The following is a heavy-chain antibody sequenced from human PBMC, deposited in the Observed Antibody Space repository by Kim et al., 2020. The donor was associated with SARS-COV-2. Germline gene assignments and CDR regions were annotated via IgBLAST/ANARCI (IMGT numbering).Heavy chain of an antibody. CDR2: IYYSGST. CDR3: ARSYYDFWSGYYTRGYFDY. V-gene: IGHV4-31*03. Sequence: SETLSLTCTVSGGSISSGGYYWSWIRQHPGKGLEWIGYIYYSGSTYYNPSLKSRVTISVDTSKNQFSLKLSSVTAADTAVYYCARSYYDFWSGYYTRGYFDYWGQGTLVTVSS. CDR1: GGSISSGGYY. D-gene: IGHD3-3*01. J-gene: IGHJ4*02.